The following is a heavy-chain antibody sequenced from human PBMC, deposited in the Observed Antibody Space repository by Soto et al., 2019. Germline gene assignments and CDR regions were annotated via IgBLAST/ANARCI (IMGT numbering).Heavy chain of an antibody. CDR1: GYSFTSYW. D-gene: IGHD3-9*01. CDR3: ARSLYYDILTGYLPHKNWFDP. J-gene: IGHJ5*02. Sequence: GESLKISCKGSGYSFTSYWIGWVRQMPGKGLEWMGIIYPGDSDTRYSPSFQGQVTISADKSISTAYLQWSSLKASDTAMYYCARSLYYDILTGYLPHKNWFDPWGQGTLVTVSS. V-gene: IGHV5-51*01. CDR2: IYPGDSDT.